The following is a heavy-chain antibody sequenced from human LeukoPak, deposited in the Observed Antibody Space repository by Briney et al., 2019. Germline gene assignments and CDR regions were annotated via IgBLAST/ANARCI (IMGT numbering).Heavy chain of an antibody. V-gene: IGHV3-48*03. CDR2: ISSSGSTI. CDR3: AELGITMIEGV. CDR1: GFTFSSYE. D-gene: IGHD3-22*01. Sequence: GGSLRLSCAASGFTFSSYEMNWVCQAPGKGLEWVSYISSSGSTIYYADSVKGRFTISRDNAKNSLYLQMNSLRAEDTAVYYCAELGITMIEGVWGKGTTVTISS. J-gene: IGHJ6*04.